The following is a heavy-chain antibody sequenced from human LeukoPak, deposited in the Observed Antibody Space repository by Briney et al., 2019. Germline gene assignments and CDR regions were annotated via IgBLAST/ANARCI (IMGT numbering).Heavy chain of an antibody. CDR2: ISGSGGST. Sequence: GGSLRLSCAASGFTFSSYAMSWVRQAPGKGLEWVSAISGSGGSTYYADSVKGRFTISRDNSKNTLYLQMNSLRAEDTAVYYCAQDRVPGTSPKLDYWGQGTLVTVSS. V-gene: IGHV3-23*01. CDR1: GFTFSSYA. CDR3: AQDRVPGTSPKLDY. J-gene: IGHJ4*02. D-gene: IGHD1-7*01.